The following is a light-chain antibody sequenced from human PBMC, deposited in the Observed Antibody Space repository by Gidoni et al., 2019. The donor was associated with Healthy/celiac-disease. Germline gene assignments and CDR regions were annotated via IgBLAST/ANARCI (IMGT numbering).Light chain of an antibody. Sequence: EIVLTQSPGTLSLSPGERATLSCRASQSVSSNYLAWYQHKPGQAPRLLIYGASSRDTGIPDRFSGSGSGTDFTLTISRLEPEDFAVYYCQQYGRSLWTFGQGTKVEIK. V-gene: IGKV3-20*01. CDR3: QQYGRSLWT. CDR1: QSVSSNY. J-gene: IGKJ1*01. CDR2: GAS.